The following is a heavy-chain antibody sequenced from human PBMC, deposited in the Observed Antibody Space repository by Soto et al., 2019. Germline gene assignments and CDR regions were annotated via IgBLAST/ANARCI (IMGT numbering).Heavy chain of an antibody. CDR2: VYNTGST. J-gene: IGHJ4*02. CDR3: ARVNVVVVAATFEYEYYFDY. Sequence: LRLSCAASGFTVSTNYMSWVRQAPGRGLEWVSTVYNTGSTYYAASVKGRFTISRDSSKNTLCLQMNSLRAEDTAVYYCARVNVVVVAATFEYEYYFDYWGQGTLVTVSS. CDR1: GFTVSTNY. V-gene: IGHV3-53*01. D-gene: IGHD2-15*01.